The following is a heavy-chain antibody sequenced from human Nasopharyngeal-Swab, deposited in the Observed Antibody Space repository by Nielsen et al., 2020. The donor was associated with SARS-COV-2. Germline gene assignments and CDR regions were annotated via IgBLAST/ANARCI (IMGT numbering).Heavy chain of an antibody. CDR2: MNPNSGNT. J-gene: IGHJ4*02. CDR3: ARGLGRLSQNDY. CDR1: GYTFTSYD. Sequence: ASVKVSCKASGYTFTSYDINWVRQATGQGLEWMGWMNPNSGNTGYAQKFQGRVTMTRNTSISTAYMELSSLGSEDTAVYYCARGLGRLSQNDYWGQGTLVTVSS. V-gene: IGHV1-8*01. D-gene: IGHD3-16*02.